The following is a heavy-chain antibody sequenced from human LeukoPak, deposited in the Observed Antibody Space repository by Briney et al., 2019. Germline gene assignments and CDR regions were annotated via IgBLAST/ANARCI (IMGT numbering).Heavy chain of an antibody. Sequence: GGSLRLSCAASGFTFSSYSMNWVRQAPGKGLEWVSSISSSSSYIYYADSVKGRFTISRDNAKNSLYLQMNSLRAENTAVYYCARGDSSSWYDWFDPWGQGTLVTVSS. CDR2: ISSSSSYI. D-gene: IGHD6-13*01. V-gene: IGHV3-21*01. CDR3: ARGDSSSWYDWFDP. J-gene: IGHJ5*02. CDR1: GFTFSSYS.